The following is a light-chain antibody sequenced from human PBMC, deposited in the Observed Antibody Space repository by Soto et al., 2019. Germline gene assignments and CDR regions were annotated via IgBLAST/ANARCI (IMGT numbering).Light chain of an antibody. CDR2: GAF. Sequence: EIVMTQSPATLSVSPGERATLSCRASQSVSYNLAWYQQKPGQGPRLLIYGAFTRATGIPARFSGSGSGTEFTLPISSMQSEDFAVYYCQQYKNWPPLTFGGVTKVEIK. J-gene: IGKJ4*01. CDR1: QSVSYN. V-gene: IGKV3-15*01. CDR3: QQYKNWPPLT.